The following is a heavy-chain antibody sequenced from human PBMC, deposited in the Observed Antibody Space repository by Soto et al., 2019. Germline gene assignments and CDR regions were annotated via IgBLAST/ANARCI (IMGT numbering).Heavy chain of an antibody. Sequence: GASVKVSCKASGYTFTSYGISWVRQAPGQGLEWMGWISAYNGNTNSAQKLQGRVTLTTDTSTSTAYMELRSLRSDDTAVYYCAREDGYCSGGNCYSGGWLEPWGQGTLVTVSS. D-gene: IGHD2-15*01. CDR1: GYTFTSYG. V-gene: IGHV1-18*01. CDR2: ISAYNGNT. J-gene: IGHJ5*02. CDR3: AREDGYCSGGNCYSGGWLEP.